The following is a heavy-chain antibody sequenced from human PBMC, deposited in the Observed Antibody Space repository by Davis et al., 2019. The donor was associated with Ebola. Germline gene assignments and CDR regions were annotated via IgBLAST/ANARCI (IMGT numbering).Heavy chain of an antibody. CDR3: ARGTNGYNPGGYFDS. CDR1: GYSFTTYW. Sequence: ESLMISCKASGYSFTTYWIVWVRQLPGTGLECMGNIFPGDSDTRYSPSFQGQVTISAYKSISTAYLQWSSLKASDTAIYFCARGTNGYNPGGYFDSWGQGTLVTVSS. J-gene: IGHJ4*02. V-gene: IGHV5-51*01. CDR2: IFPGDSDT. D-gene: IGHD5-24*01.